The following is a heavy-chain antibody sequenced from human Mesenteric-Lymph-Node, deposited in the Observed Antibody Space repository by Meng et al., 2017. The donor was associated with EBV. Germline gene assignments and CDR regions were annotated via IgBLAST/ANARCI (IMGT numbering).Heavy chain of an antibody. V-gene: IGHV4-34*01. J-gene: IGHJ5*02. CDR1: EVSFSGYW. D-gene: IGHD1-26*01. Sequence: HLQQWGPGFWKPSETLSLTCAANEVSFSGYWWTWIRQPPVKGLEWIGELNHSGGANYNPSLESRVTTSVDTSKNQFSLRLNSVTAADTAVYYCARVSGDYYSPWFDPWGQGTLVTVSS. CDR3: ARVSGDYYSPWFDP. CDR2: LNHSGGA.